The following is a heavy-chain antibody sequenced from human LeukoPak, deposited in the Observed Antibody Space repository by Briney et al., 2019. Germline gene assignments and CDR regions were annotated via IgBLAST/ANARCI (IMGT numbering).Heavy chain of an antibody. J-gene: IGHJ4*02. Sequence: PGGSLRLSCAASGFTFISYAMHWVRQAPGKGLEWVAVISYDGSNKYYADSVKGRFTISRDNSKNTLYLQMNSLRAEDTAVYYCARVPHSGYCSGGSCPNYFDYWGQGTLVTVSS. CDR1: GFTFISYA. CDR3: ARVPHSGYCSGGSCPNYFDY. D-gene: IGHD2-15*01. CDR2: ISYDGSNK. V-gene: IGHV3-30-3*01.